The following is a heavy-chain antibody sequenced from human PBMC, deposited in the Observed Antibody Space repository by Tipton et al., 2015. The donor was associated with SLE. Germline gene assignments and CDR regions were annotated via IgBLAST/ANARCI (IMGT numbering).Heavy chain of an antibody. CDR2: LSHNGVT. CDR1: GYSISSGYY. V-gene: IGHV4-38-2*02. D-gene: IGHD4-11*01. CDR3: VRDPLRDYIQRKDWYFDL. Sequence: TLSLTCVVSGYSISSGYYWGWIRQPPGKGLEGIGSLSHNGVTAYNPSLRSRVTISIDTTKNQFSLKMTSVTAADTAIYYCVRDPLRDYIQRKDWYFDLWGRGTQVTVSS. J-gene: IGHJ2*01.